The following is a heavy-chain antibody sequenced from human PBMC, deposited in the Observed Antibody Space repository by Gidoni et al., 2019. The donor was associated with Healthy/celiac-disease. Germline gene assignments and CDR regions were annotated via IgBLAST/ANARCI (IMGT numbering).Heavy chain of an antibody. CDR1: GFTFRSSA. Sequence: QVQLVESGGGVVQPGRSLRLSCAASGFTFRSSAMHWVRQAPGKGLEWVAVISYDGSNKYYADSVKGRFTISRDNSKNTLYLQMNSLRAEDTAVYYCARGSLAARPRVVTAIFGLGYFDYWGQGTLVTVSS. V-gene: IGHV3-30-3*01. CDR2: ISYDGSNK. CDR3: ARGSLAARPRVVTAIFGLGYFDY. D-gene: IGHD2-21*02. J-gene: IGHJ4*02.